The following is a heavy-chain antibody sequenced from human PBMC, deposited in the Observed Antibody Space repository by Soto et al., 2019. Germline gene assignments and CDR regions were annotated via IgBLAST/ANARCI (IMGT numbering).Heavy chain of an antibody. D-gene: IGHD1-26*01. Sequence: GGSLRLSCAASGFIFSRYTMHWVRQAPGKGLEWVGVITYDGSNQYYADSVKCRFTISRDNSRNMLFLQMNSLRPDDTAVYYCARAPSGSYPEFDYWGQGTLVNVSS. CDR2: ITYDGSNQ. V-gene: IGHV3-30-3*01. CDR3: ARAPSGSYPEFDY. CDR1: GFIFSRYT. J-gene: IGHJ4*02.